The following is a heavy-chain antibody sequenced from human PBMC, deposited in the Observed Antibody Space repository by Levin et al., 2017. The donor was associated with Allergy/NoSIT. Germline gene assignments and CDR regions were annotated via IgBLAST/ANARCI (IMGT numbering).Heavy chain of an antibody. CDR2: ISYDGSNK. CDR1: GFTFSSSG. J-gene: IGHJ4*02. Sequence: GSLRLSCAASGFTFSSSGMHWVRQAPGKGLEWVAVISYDGSNKYYADSVKGRFTISRDNSKNTLYLQMNSLRAEDTAVYYCAYSSRWYYLDYWGQGTLVTVSS. D-gene: IGHD6-13*01. V-gene: IGHV3-30*03. CDR3: AYSSRWYYLDY.